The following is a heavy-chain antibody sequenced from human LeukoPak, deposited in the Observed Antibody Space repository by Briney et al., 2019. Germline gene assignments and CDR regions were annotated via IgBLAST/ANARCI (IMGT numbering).Heavy chain of an antibody. CDR2: IYNRGST. Sequence: SQTLSLTCTVSGGSISGSNYYWSWIRQPAGRGLEWIGRIYNRGSTKYNPSLQSRVTISVDTSKYQFSLKLSSVTAADTAVYFCARAGFWSGNFDCWGQGTLVTVSS. CDR1: GGSISGSNYY. J-gene: IGHJ4*02. CDR3: ARAGFWSGNFDC. V-gene: IGHV4-61*02. D-gene: IGHD3-3*01.